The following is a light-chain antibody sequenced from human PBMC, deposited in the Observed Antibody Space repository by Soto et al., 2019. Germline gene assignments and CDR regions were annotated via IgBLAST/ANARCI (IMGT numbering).Light chain of an antibody. CDR3: SSYTSSSTLYV. CDR2: DVS. J-gene: IGLJ1*01. Sequence: QSALTQPASVSGSPGQSITISCTGTSSDVGGYNYVSWYQQHPGKAPKLMIYDVSNRPSGVSNRFSCSKSGNTASLTISGIQGEDEDDYYCSSYTSSSTLYVFGTGNKLTVL. V-gene: IGLV2-14*01. CDR1: SSDVGGYNY.